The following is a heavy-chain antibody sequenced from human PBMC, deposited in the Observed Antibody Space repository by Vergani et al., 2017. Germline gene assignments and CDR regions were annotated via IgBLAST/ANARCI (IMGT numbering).Heavy chain of an antibody. CDR2: IDWDDDT. V-gene: IGHV2-70*04. D-gene: IGHD3-22*01. CDR3: ARTLSDSRGYYLDY. J-gene: IGHJ4*02. Sequence: QVTLKESGPALVKPTQTLTLTCTFSVFSLTTYGMRVSWIRQPPGKALEWLARIDWDDDTYYRTSLRTRPTISKDTFKNQVALTMTNMDPVDTATYYCARTLSDSRGYYLDYWGQGTLVTVSS. CDR1: VFSLTTYGMR.